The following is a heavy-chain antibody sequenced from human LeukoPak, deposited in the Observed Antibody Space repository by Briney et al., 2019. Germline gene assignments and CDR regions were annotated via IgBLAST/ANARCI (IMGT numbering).Heavy chain of an antibody. CDR1: GYTFTSYG. D-gene: IGHD2-21*02. J-gene: IGHJ3*02. Sequence: GASVKVSCKAAGYTFTSYGISWVRQAPGQGLEWMGWISAYNGNTNYAQKLQGRVTMTTDTSTSTAYMELRSLRSDDTAVYYCARDRKLPFTPFGMETAGDAFDIWGQGTMVTVSS. V-gene: IGHV1-18*01. CDR3: ARDRKLPFTPFGMETAGDAFDI. CDR2: ISAYNGNT.